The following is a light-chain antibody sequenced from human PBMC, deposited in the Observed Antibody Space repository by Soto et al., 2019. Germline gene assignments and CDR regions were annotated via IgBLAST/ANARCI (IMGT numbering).Light chain of an antibody. CDR1: QGVTSNY. V-gene: IGKV3-20*01. J-gene: IGKJ5*01. Sequence: ENVLTQSPGTLSLSPGERATLSCRASQGVTSNYIAWYQQKPGQAPRLLIVDASIRATGIPDRFSGSGSGTDFTLTISGLEPEDFAVYYCQQYGGSPSSTFGQGTRLEIK. CDR3: QQYGGSPSST. CDR2: DAS.